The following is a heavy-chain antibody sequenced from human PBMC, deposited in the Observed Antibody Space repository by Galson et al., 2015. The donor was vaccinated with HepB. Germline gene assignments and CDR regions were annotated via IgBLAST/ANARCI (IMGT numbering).Heavy chain of an antibody. J-gene: IGHJ6*02. CDR2: IIPIFGTA. V-gene: IGHV1-69*01. CDR1: GGTFSSYA. CDR3: ARALTYYYDSSGYYYYYYGMDV. D-gene: IGHD3-22*01. Sequence: SCKASGGTFSSYAISWVRQAPGQGLEWMGGIIPIFGTANYAQKFQGRVTITADESTSTAYMELSSLRSEDTAVYYCARALTYYYDSSGYYYYYYGMDVWGQGTTVTVSS.